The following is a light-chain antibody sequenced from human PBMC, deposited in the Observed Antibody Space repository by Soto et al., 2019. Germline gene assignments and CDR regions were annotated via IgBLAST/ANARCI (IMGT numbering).Light chain of an antibody. V-gene: IGLV2-14*01. J-gene: IGLJ1*01. CDR2: DVS. CDR1: SSDLGGYNY. CDR3: SSYTSSSTLYV. Sequence: QSVLTQPASVSGSPGQSITISCTGTSSDLGGYNYVSWYQQHPGKAPKLLIYDVSDRPSGVSNRFSGSKSGNTASLTISGLQAEDEADYHCSSYTSSSTLYVFGTGTKVTVL.